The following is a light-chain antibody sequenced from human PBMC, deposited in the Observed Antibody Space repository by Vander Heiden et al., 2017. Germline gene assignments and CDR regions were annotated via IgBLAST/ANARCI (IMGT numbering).Light chain of an antibody. V-gene: IGLV3-21*02. CDR2: DDG. CDR3: QVWDTTSDHPVV. J-gene: IGLJ2*01. CDR1: NIGTKS. Sequence: SYVLTPPPSLSVAPVQTAKLSCGGKNIGTKSVHWYQQKPGRAPVLVVYDDGDRPSGIPERISGSNSGNTATLTISRVEAGDEADYYCQVWDTTSDHPVVFGGGTKLTV.